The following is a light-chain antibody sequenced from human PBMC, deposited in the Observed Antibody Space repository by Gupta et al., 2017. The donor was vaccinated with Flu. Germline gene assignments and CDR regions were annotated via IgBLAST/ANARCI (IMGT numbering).Light chain of an antibody. J-gene: IGKJ1*01. Sequence: EIMLTQSPATLSVSLGERVTVSCRASQSISNNLAWYQQKPGQPPRLLIYNSYTRATDIPARFSGAGSWTDFTLTIDSRRSEDFAVYYCHHYSDRPPWTFGQGTKVDIK. V-gene: IGKV3-15*01. CDR2: NSY. CDR3: HHYSDRPPWT. CDR1: QSISNN.